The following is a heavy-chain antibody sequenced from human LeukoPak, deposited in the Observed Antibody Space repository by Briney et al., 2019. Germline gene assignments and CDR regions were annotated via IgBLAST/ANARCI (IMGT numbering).Heavy chain of an antibody. CDR1: GYTFTGSY. CDR3: ARVAYCTKGVCINFDL. D-gene: IGHD2-8*01. CDR2: INPNSGAT. Sequence: EASLKVSCKASGYTFTGSYIHWMRQAPGQGLEWMGWINPNSGATKYAQKFQGRVTVTGDTSTSTAYMELSGLRADDAAVYYCARVAYCTKGVCINFDLWGQGTLVTVSS. J-gene: IGHJ4*02. V-gene: IGHV1-2*02.